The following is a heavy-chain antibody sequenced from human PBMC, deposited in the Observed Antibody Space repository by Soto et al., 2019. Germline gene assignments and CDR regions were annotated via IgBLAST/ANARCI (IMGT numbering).Heavy chain of an antibody. D-gene: IGHD6-13*01. CDR2: ISSNSAYI. CDR3: TRDASRDSSARGWFDP. J-gene: IGHJ5*02. Sequence: LSLSCAASGFTFRSFTMNWVRQAPGKGLEWVSTISSNSAYIYYTDALRGRFTISRDNAKNSLHLQMNSLRAEDTAVYYCTRDASRDSSARGWFDPWGPGTLVTVSS. CDR1: GFTFRSFT. V-gene: IGHV3-21*01.